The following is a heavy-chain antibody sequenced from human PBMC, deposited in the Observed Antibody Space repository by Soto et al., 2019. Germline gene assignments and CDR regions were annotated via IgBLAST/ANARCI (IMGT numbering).Heavy chain of an antibody. J-gene: IGHJ3*01. CDR3: TRDPATPVPDNFDL. CDR2: ISSRSTYI. Sequence: PGGSLRLSCTASGFTFSRYSMNWVRQAPGKGLEWVSSISSRSTYIYYVDSVKGRFTISRDNARNSLYLQMNTLRAEDTAVYYCTRDPATPVPDNFDLWGQGTMVTVSS. V-gene: IGHV3-21*01. CDR1: GFTFSRYS. D-gene: IGHD1-26*01.